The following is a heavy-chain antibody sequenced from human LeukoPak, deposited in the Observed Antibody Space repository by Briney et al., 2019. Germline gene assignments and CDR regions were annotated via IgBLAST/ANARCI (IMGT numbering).Heavy chain of an antibody. D-gene: IGHD6-13*01. J-gene: IGHJ4*02. CDR2: ISSSSSTI. CDR1: GFTFSSYS. Sequence: GGSLRLSCAASGFTFSSYSMNWVRQAPGKGLEWVSYISSSSSTIYYADSVKGRFTISRDNAKNSLYLQMNSLRDEDTAVYYCATGYSSSWLFDYWGQGTLVTISS. V-gene: IGHV3-48*02. CDR3: ATGYSSSWLFDY.